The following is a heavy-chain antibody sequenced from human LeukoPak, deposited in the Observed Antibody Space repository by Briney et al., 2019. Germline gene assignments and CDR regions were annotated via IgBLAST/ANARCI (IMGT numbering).Heavy chain of an antibody. D-gene: IGHD2-15*01. V-gene: IGHV1-69*04. CDR2: IIPILGIA. J-gene: IGHJ6*02. CDR1: GGTFSSYT. Sequence: ASVKVSCKASGGTFSSYTISWVRQAPGQGLEWMGRIIPILGIANYAQKFQGRVTITADKSTSTAYMELSSLRSGDTAVYYCARDWCSGGSCYSLLDYYYYYGMDVWGQGTTVTVSS. CDR3: ARDWCSGGSCYSLLDYYYYYGMDV.